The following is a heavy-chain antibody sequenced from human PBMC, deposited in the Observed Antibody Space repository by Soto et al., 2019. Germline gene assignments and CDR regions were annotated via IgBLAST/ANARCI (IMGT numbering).Heavy chain of an antibody. V-gene: IGHV4-34*01. D-gene: IGHD6-13*01. Sequence: QVQLQQWGAGLLKPSETLSLTCAVYGGSFSGYYWSWIRQPPGKGLEWIGEINHSGSTNYNPSLKSRVTISVDTSKNHFSLKLSYVTAADTAVYYCARAGTAAGTTLRGYNWFDPWGQGTLVTVSS. CDR1: GGSFSGYY. CDR3: ARAGTAAGTTLRGYNWFDP. CDR2: INHSGST. J-gene: IGHJ5*02.